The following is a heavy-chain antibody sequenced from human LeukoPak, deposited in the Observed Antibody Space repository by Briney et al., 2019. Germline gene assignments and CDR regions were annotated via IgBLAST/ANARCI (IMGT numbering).Heavy chain of an antibody. D-gene: IGHD3-10*01. CDR3: AKIRGPLWFGESSDY. CDR1: GFTFSSYA. CDR2: ISGSGGST. Sequence: GGSLRLSCAASGFTFSSYAMSWVRQAPGKGLEWVSAISGSGGSTYYADSVKGRFTISRDNSKNTLYLQMNSLRAEDTAVYYCAKIRGPLWFGESSDYWAREPWSPSPQ. V-gene: IGHV3-23*01. J-gene: IGHJ4*02.